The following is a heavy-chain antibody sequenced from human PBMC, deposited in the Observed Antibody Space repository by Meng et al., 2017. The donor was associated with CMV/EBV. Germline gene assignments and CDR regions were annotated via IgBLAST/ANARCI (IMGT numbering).Heavy chain of an antibody. J-gene: IGHJ4*02. Sequence: DPTLVTPTQTLTLTCTISVFSPRTSGVGVGWIRQPPGKALEWLALIYWDDDKRYSPSLKSRLTITKDTSKNQVVLTMTNMDPVDTATYYCARLYDSSGYYLGYFDYWGQGTLVTVSS. CDR1: VFSPRTSGVG. V-gene: IGHV2-5*02. CDR3: ARLYDSSGYYLGYFDY. CDR2: IYWDDDK. D-gene: IGHD3-22*01.